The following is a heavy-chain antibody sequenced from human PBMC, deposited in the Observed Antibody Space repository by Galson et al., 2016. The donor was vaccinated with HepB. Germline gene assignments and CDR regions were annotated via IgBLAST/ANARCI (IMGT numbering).Heavy chain of an antibody. Sequence: SLRLSCAASGFTFSSYWMHWVRQAPGKGLVWVSRIKSDGISRSYADSVKGRFTISRDNAKNTLYLQMNSMKAEDTAVYYCARGSRGGGDTTMAWGQGTLVTVSS. CDR3: ARGSRGGGDTTMA. CDR2: IKSDGISR. J-gene: IGHJ5*02. V-gene: IGHV3-74*01. D-gene: IGHD5-18*01. CDR1: GFTFSSYW.